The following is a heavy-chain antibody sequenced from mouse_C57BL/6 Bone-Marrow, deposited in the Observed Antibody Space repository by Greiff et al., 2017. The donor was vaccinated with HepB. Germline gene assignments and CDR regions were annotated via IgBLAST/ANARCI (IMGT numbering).Heavy chain of an antibody. V-gene: IGHV1-18*01. Sequence: VQLQQSGPELVKPGASVKIPCKASGYTFTDYNMDWVKQSHGKSLEWIGDINPNNGGTIYNQKFKGKATLTVDKSSSTAYMELRSLTSEDTAVYYCARLWLRRGAWFAYWGQGTLVTVSA. D-gene: IGHD2-2*01. J-gene: IGHJ3*01. CDR2: INPNNGGT. CDR3: ARLWLRRGAWFAY. CDR1: GYTFTDYN.